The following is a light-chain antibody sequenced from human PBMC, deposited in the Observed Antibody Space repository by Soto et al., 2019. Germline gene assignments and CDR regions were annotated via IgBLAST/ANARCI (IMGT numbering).Light chain of an antibody. Sequence: EIVMTQSPDTLSVSPGEGVTLSCRVSQSIRSNLAWYQQRPGQAPRLLMYGASTRADGIPARFSGSGSGTDFTLTISSLEPEDFAVYYCQQRSDWPWTFGQGTKVDIK. CDR1: QSIRSN. CDR2: GAS. J-gene: IGKJ1*01. CDR3: QQRSDWPWT. V-gene: IGKV3-15*01.